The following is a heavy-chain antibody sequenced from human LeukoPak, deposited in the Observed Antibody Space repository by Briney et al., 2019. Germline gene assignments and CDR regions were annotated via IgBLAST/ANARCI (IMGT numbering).Heavy chain of an antibody. D-gene: IGHD3-3*01. CDR2: IIPIFGTA. J-gene: IGHJ4*02. V-gene: IGHV1-69*13. CDR1: GGTFSSYA. Sequence: ASVKVSCKASGGTFSSYAISWVRQAPGQGLEWMGGIIPIFGTANYAQKFQGRVTITADESTSTAYMELSSLGSEDTAVYHCARVSDFTAYYFDYWGQGTLVTVSS. CDR3: ARVSDFTAYYFDY.